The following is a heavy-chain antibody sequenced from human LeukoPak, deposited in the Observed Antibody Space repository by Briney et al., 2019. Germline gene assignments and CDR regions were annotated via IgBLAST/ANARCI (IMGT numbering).Heavy chain of an antibody. CDR3: ARDLVLLWFGELLDLFDY. D-gene: IGHD3-10*01. CDR1: GFTFSSYW. CDR2: IKQDGSEK. Sequence: GGSLRLSCAASGFTFSSYWMSWVRQAPGKRLEWVANIKQDGSEKYYVDSVKGRFTISRDNAKNSLYLQMNSLRAEDTAVYYCARDLVLLWFGELLDLFDYWGQGTLVTVSS. V-gene: IGHV3-7*01. J-gene: IGHJ4*02.